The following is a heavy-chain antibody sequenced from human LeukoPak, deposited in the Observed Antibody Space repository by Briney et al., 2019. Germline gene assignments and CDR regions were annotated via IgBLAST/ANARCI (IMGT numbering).Heavy chain of an antibody. Sequence: GGSLRLSCAASGFTFSNYAMHWVRQAPGKGLEWVAFIRFDGSNEYYADSVKGRFTISRDNSKNTLYLQMNSLRAEDTAVYYCAKDPDCTSGVCYTFFDYWGQGTLVTVSS. V-gene: IGHV3-30*02. D-gene: IGHD2-8*01. CDR1: GFTFSNYA. CDR2: IRFDGSNE. J-gene: IGHJ4*02. CDR3: AKDPDCTSGVCYTFFDY.